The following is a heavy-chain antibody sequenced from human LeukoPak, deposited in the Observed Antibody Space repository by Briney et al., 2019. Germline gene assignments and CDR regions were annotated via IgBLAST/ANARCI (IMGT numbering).Heavy chain of an antibody. CDR2: IYYSGST. CDR3: ARVRELWSVTYFDY. V-gene: IGHV4-59*01. Sequence: SETLSLTCTVSGGSISSYYWSRIRQPPGKGLEWIGYIYYSGSTNYNPSLKSRVTISVDTSKNQFSLKLSSVTAADTAVYYCARVRELWSVTYFDYWGQGTLVTVSS. J-gene: IGHJ4*02. CDR1: GGSISSYY. D-gene: IGHD5-18*01.